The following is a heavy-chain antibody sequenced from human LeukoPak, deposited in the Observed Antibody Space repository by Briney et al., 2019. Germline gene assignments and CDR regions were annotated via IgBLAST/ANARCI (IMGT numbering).Heavy chain of an antibody. CDR2: IRYDGSNK. J-gene: IGHJ4*02. CDR1: GFTFSSYG. CDR3: AKGGRSGWRLPPLDY. D-gene: IGHD6-19*01. Sequence: PGGSLRLSCAASGFTFSSYGMHWVRQAPGKGLEWVAFIRYDGSNKYYADSVKGRFTISRDNSKNTLYLQMNSLRAEDTAVYYCAKGGRSGWRLPPLDYWGQGTLVTVSS. V-gene: IGHV3-30*02.